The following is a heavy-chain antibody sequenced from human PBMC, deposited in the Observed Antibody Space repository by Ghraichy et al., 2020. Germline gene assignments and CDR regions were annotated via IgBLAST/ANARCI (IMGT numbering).Heavy chain of an antibody. CDR1: GFTVSSDY. CDR3: ARGGGYYGGYFDY. Sequence: GALRLSCAASGFTVSSDYMSWVRQAPGKGLEWVSVIYSGGSTYYADSVKGRFTIFRDNSKNTLYLQMNSLRAEDTAVYYCARGGGYYGGYFDYWGQGTLVTVSS. D-gene: IGHD3-22*01. CDR2: IYSGGST. V-gene: IGHV3-53*01. J-gene: IGHJ4*02.